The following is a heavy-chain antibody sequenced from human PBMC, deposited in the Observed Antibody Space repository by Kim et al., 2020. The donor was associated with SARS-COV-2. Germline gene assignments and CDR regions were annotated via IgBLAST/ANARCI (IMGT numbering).Heavy chain of an antibody. J-gene: IGHJ3*02. D-gene: IGHD3-22*01. CDR3: ARARITMIVVVNAFDI. CDR2: IYYSGST. Sequence: SETLSLTCTVSGGSISSGGYYWRDPPAPRKGLEWIGYIYYSGSTYYNPSLKSRVTISVDTSKNQFSLKLSSVTAADTAVYYCARARITMIVVVNAFDIWGQGTMVTVSS. CDR1: GGSISSGGYY. V-gene: IGHV4-31*03.